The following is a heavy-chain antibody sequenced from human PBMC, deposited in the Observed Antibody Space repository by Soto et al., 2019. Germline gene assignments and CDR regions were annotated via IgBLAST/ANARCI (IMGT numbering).Heavy chain of an antibody. Sequence: PGESLRLSCSASGFTFSTQAMAWVRQAPGKGLEWVSALISSGESPDYADSVKGRFTISRDNSKNTLYLQMNSLRADDTAVYYCAKDLHGSGWSFDQWGQGTVVTVSS. CDR1: GFTFSTQA. D-gene: IGHD6-19*01. CDR2: LISSGESP. V-gene: IGHV3-23*01. CDR3: AKDLHGSGWSFDQ. J-gene: IGHJ4*02.